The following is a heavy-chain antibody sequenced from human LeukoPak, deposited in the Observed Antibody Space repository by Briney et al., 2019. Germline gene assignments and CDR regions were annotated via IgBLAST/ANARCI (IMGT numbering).Heavy chain of an antibody. CDR2: IIPIFGTA. J-gene: IGHJ6*03. CDR3: ARATPQQPDYYYYYMDV. CDR1: VGTFSSYA. D-gene: IGHD6-13*01. V-gene: IGHV1-69*05. Sequence: SVRVSCKASVGTFSSYAISWVRQAPGQGLEWMGGIIPIFGTANYAQKFQGRVTITTDESTSTAYMELSSLRSEDTAVYYCARATPQQPDYYYYYMDVWGKGTTVTVSS.